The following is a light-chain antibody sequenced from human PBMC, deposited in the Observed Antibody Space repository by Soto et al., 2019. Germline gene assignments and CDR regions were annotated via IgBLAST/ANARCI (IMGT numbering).Light chain of an antibody. Sequence: QPVLTQPPSVSGAPGQRVTISCTGSASNIGAGYDVHWYQQLPGTAPKLLIYGNTNRPSGVPDRFSGSKSGTSASLAITGLQAEDEADYYCQSYDNSLSAHVVFGGGTQLTVL. CDR2: GNT. CDR3: QSYDNSLSAHVV. V-gene: IGLV1-40*01. CDR1: ASNIGAGYD. J-gene: IGLJ2*01.